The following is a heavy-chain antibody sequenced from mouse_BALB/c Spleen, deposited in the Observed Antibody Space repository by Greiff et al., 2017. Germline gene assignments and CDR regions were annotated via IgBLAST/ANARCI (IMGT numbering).Heavy chain of an antibody. J-gene: IGHJ4*01. CDR2: ISYSGST. Sequence: EVKVVESGPSLVKPSQTLSLTCSVTGDSITSGYWNWIRKFPGNKLEYMGYISYSGSTYYNPSLNSRISIIPVTAKNQYYLHLNSVTTEDTDTYYCASARREDSDYAMDYWGQGTSVTVSS. CDR3: ASARREDSDYAMDY. D-gene: IGHD2-12*01. V-gene: IGHV3-8*02. CDR1: GDSITSGY.